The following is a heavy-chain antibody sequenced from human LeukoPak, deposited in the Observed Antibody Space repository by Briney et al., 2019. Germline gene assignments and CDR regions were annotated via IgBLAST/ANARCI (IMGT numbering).Heavy chain of an antibody. V-gene: IGHV1-18*01. J-gene: IGHJ4*02. CDR1: GYTFTSYG. CDR2: ISAYNGNT. D-gene: IGHD4-23*01. CDR3: ARGWLAETMVVTPYNY. Sequence: GASVKVSCKASGYTFTSYGISWVRQAPGQGLEWMGWISAYNGNTNYAQKFQGRVTITAVESTSTAYMEVSSLRSEDTAVYYCARGWLAETMVVTPYNYWGQGTLVTVSS.